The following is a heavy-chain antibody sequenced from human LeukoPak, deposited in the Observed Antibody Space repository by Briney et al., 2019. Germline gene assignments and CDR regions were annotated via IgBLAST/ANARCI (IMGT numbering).Heavy chain of an antibody. Sequence: SQTLSLTCTVSGGSISSGDYYWSWIRQPPGKGLEWIGYIYYSGSTYYNPSLKSRVTISVDTSKNQFSLKLSSVTAADTAVYYCARGGYYGDYYFDYWGQGTLVTVSS. V-gene: IGHV4-30-4*01. J-gene: IGHJ4*02. CDR2: IYYSGST. D-gene: IGHD4-17*01. CDR3: ARGGYYGDYYFDY. CDR1: GGSISSGDYY.